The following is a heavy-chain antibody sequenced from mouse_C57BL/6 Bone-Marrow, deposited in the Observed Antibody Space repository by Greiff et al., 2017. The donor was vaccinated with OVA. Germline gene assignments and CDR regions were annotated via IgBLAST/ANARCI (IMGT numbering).Heavy chain of an antibody. J-gene: IGHJ4*01. CDR1: GFSFTRSG. CDR2: IWRGGST. V-gene: IGHV2-2*01. Sequence: QVHVKQSGPGLVQPSQSLSITCTVSGFSFTRSGVHWVRQSPGPGLYWLGVIWRGGSTDYNAAFISRLSISTDNSKSQVFFKMNSLQADDTAIYYCARKTRGAMDYWGQGTSVTVSS. CDR3: ARKTRGAMDY.